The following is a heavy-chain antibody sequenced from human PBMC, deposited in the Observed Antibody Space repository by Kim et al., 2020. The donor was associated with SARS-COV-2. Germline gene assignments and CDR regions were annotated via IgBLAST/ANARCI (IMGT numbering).Heavy chain of an antibody. V-gene: IGHV1-3*01. D-gene: IGHD3-9*01. CDR2: INPGNGNT. CDR1: GYTFTSYA. Sequence: ASVKVSCKASGYTFTSYAMHWVRQAPGQRLEWMGWINPGNGNTKYSQKFQGRVTITRDTSASTAYMELSSLRSEDTAVYYCARDSYYDIFRYYYYYMDVW. CDR3: ARDSYYDIFRYYYYYMDV. J-gene: IGHJ6*03.